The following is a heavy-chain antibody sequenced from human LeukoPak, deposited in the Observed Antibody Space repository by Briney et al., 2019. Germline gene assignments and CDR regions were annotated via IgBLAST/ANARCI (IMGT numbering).Heavy chain of an antibody. V-gene: IGHV3-23*01. J-gene: IGHJ4*02. CDR2: IVGTTGTT. Sequence: GGSLRLSCAASGFPFSSYSMSWVRQAPGKGLEWVSGIVGTTGTTYYADSVKGRFTISRDKSKNTLYLEMNSLRAEDTAVYYCVKDLSSWVPGVFDYWGQGTLVTVSS. D-gene: IGHD6-13*01. CDR3: VKDLSSWVPGVFDY. CDR1: GFPFSSYS.